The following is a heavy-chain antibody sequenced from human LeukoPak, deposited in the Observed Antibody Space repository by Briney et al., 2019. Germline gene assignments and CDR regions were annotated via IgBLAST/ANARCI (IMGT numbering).Heavy chain of an antibody. CDR1: GGSFSGYY. CDR2: INHSGST. V-gene: IGHV4-34*01. Sequence: ASETLSLTCAVYGGSFSGYYWSWIRQPPGKGLEWIGEINHSGSTNYNPSLKSRVTISVDTSKNQFSLKLSSVTAADTAVYYCARGGIVATISLFYYYYYYMDVWGKGTTVTVSS. D-gene: IGHD5-12*01. CDR3: ARGGIVATISLFYYYYYYMDV. J-gene: IGHJ6*03.